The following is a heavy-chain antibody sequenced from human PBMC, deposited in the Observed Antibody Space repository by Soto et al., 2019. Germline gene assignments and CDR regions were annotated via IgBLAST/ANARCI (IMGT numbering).Heavy chain of an antibody. D-gene: IGHD6-13*01. Sequence: GGSLSLSCAASGFTFSSYAMSWVRQAPGKGLEWVSAISGSGGSTYYADSVKGRFTISRDNSKNTLYLQMNSLRAEDTAVYYCAKDKGYHEYFDLWGRGTLVTVSS. CDR2: ISGSGGST. CDR3: AKDKGYHEYFDL. V-gene: IGHV3-23*01. J-gene: IGHJ2*01. CDR1: GFTFSSYA.